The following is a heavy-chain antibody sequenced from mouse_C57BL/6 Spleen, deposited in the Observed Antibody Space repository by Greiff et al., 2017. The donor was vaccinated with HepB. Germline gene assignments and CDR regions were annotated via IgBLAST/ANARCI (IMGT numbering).Heavy chain of an antibody. CDR2: IYPGSGNT. CDR3: SMLYDCYLDY. J-gene: IGHJ2*01. CDR1: GYTFTDYY. V-gene: IGHV1-76*01. D-gene: IGHD2-3*01. Sequence: QVQLQQSGAELVRPGASVKLSCKASGYTFTDYYINWVKQRPGQGLEWIARIYPGSGNTYYNEKFKGKATLTAEKSSSNAYMQLSSLTSEDSAVYCCSMLYDCYLDYWGQGTTLTVSS.